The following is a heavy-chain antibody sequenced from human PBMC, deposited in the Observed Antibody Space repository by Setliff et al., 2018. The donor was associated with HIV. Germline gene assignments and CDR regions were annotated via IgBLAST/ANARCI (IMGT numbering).Heavy chain of an antibody. D-gene: IGHD6-13*01. CDR3: ARDLAAAGAFDI. J-gene: IGHJ3*02. CDR1: GYTLTELS. V-gene: IGHV1-24*01. Sequence: ASVKVSCKVSGYTLTELSIHWVRQAPGKGLEWMGGFDPEDGGTIHAQKFQGRVAMTEDTSTDTAYMELRSLRSEDTAVYYCARDLAAAGAFDIWGQGTMVTVSS. CDR2: FDPEDGGT.